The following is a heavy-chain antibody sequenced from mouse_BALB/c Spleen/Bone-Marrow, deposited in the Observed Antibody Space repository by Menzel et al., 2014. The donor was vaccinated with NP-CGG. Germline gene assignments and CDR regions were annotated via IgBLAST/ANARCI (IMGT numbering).Heavy chain of an antibody. J-gene: IGHJ4*01. CDR1: GYSITSGYS. V-gene: IGHV3-1*02. Sequence: EVKLQESGPDLVEPSQSLSLTCTVTGYSITSGYSWHWIRQFPGNKLEWMGYIHYSGSTNYNPSLESRISITRDTSKNQFFLQLNSVTTEDTATYYCTRRGYGNWGYYAMDYWGQGTSVTVSS. CDR3: TRRGYGNWGYYAMDY. CDR2: IHYSGST. D-gene: IGHD2-1*01.